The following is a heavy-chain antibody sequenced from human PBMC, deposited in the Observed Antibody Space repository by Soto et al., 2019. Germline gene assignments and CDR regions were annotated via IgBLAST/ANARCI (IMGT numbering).Heavy chain of an antibody. J-gene: IGHJ4*02. CDR2: XIXXFXTX. CDR1: GGTFSSYA. CDR3: ARNRLGELSTIDY. Sequence: GPPVKVSCKASGGTFSSYAISWVRQAPGQGLEXMGXXIXXFXTXXXAXXFQGRVTITADKSTSTAYMELSSLRSEETAVYYCARNRLGELSTIDYWGQGTLVTVSS. V-gene: IGHV1-69*06. D-gene: IGHD3-16*02.